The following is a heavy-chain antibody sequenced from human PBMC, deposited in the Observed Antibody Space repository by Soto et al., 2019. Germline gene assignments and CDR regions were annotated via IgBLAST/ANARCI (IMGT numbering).Heavy chain of an antibody. CDR2: IYYSGST. CDR3: AREVRGLGDNYYYGMDV. D-gene: IGHD3-10*01. CDR1: GGSISSGGYY. Sequence: KPSETLSLTCTVSGGSISSGGYYWSWIRQHPGKGLEWIGYIYYSGSTYYNPSLKSRVTISVDTSKNQFSLKLSSVTAADTAVYYCAREVRGLGDNYYYGMDVWGQGTTVTVSS. J-gene: IGHJ6*02. V-gene: IGHV4-31*03.